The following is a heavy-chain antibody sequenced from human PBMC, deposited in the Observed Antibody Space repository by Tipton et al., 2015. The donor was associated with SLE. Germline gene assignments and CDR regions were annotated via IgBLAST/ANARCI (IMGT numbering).Heavy chain of an antibody. D-gene: IGHD2-2*03. CDR1: GISIISGTDY. CDR2: IYRSGST. V-gene: IGHV4-61*09. J-gene: IGHJ6*03. Sequence: LRLSCTVSGISIISGTDYWTWIRQPPGKGLEWIGYIYRSGSTNSNPSLKSRVTISMDTSNNQFSLKLTSVSAADTAVYYCATGTLVGSWYYSMDVWGKGTTVTVSS. CDR3: ATGTLVGSWYYSMDV.